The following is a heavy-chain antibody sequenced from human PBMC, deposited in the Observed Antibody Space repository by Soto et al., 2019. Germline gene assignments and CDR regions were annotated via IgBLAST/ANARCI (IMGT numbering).Heavy chain of an antibody. CDR2: FDPEDGET. Sequence: ASVKVSCKVSGYTLTELSMHWVRQAPGKGLEWMGGFDPEDGETIYAQKFQGRVTMTEDTSTDTAYMELSSLRSEDTAVYYCATGGLHYYYVDVWGKGTTVTVSS. CDR1: GYTLTELS. J-gene: IGHJ6*03. CDR3: ATGGLHYYYVDV. V-gene: IGHV1-24*01.